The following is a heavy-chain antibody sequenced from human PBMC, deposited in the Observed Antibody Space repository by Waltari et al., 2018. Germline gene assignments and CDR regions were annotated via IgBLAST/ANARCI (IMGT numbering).Heavy chain of an antibody. J-gene: IGHJ4*02. Sequence: QVQLVQSGTEVKEPGASVKVSCKASGSPFPDYYVQWVRQAPGQGLAWMGWINPNNGDTRYAQNFLGDITMTRDASINTAYLEVRRLTFDDTALYFCARGDDIMTGHLIIDYWGQGTLVTVSS. V-gene: IGHV1-2*02. CDR1: GSPFPDYY. D-gene: IGHD3-9*01. CDR2: INPNNGDT. CDR3: ARGDDIMTGHLIIDY.